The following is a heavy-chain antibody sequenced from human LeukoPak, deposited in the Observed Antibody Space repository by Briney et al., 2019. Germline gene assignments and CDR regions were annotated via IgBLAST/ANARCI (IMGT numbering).Heavy chain of an antibody. Sequence: GESLKISCKGSGYSFTSYWIGWVRQMPGKGLEWMGIIYPGDSDTRYSPSFQGQVTISADKSLSTAYLQWSSLKASDTAMYYCARAVVVVAATGVGWFDPWGQGTLVTVSS. J-gene: IGHJ5*02. D-gene: IGHD2-15*01. V-gene: IGHV5-51*01. CDR2: IYPGDSDT. CDR3: ARAVVVVAATGVGWFDP. CDR1: GYSFTSYW.